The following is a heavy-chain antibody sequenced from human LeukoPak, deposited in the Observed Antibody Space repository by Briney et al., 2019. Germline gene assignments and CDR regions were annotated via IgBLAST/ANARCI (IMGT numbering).Heavy chain of an antibody. J-gene: IGHJ4*02. CDR3: ARRFLGVWYKPFDY. CDR1: GGSFSGYD. CDR2: GNHSGST. Sequence: NSSETLSLTCAVYGGSFSGYDWSWIRQAPGKVLEWIGEGNHSGSTKYNPSLKGRVTISVETSKNQFSLKLSSVTAADTAVYYCARRFLGVWYKPFDYWGQGTLVTVSS. D-gene: IGHD6-19*01. V-gene: IGHV4-34*01.